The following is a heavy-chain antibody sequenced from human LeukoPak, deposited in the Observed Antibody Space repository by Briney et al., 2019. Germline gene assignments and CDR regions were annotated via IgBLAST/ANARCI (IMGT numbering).Heavy chain of an antibody. CDR2: ISAYNGNT. D-gene: IGHD6-19*01. CDR1: GYIFTSYG. J-gene: IGHJ5*02. V-gene: IGHV1-18*04. Sequence: ASVKVSCKASGYIFTSYGINWVRQAPGQGLEWMGCISAYNGNTNYAQKFQGRVTMTTDTSTSTAYMELRSLRSDDTAVYYCARGGPGAYSSGWYWFDPWGQGTLVTVSS. CDR3: ARGGPGAYSSGWYWFDP.